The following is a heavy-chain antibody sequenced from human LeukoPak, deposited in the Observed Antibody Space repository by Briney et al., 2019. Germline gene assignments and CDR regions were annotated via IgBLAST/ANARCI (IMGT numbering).Heavy chain of an antibody. D-gene: IGHD3-10*01. CDR3: ARGKFGELLLDY. J-gene: IGHJ4*02. Sequence: ASVKVSCKASGYTFTSHGISWVRQAPGHGLEWMGWISTYYGNTNYAQKLQGRVTITTDTSTSTAYMELRSLRSDDTAVYYCARGKFGELLLDYWGQGTLVTVSS. CDR1: GYTFTSHG. CDR2: ISTYYGNT. V-gene: IGHV1-18*01.